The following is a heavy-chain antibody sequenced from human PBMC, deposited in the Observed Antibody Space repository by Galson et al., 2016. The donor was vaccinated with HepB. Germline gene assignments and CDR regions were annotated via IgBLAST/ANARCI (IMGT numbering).Heavy chain of an antibody. D-gene: IGHD2-2*01. CDR1: GFTFNNYS. J-gene: IGHJ3*02. V-gene: IGHV3-21*01. CDR3: SRDSMVVPTANKRGAFDI. Sequence: SLRLSCAASGFTFNNYSMSWVRQAPGKGLEWVSSISRSSNYIFYADSVKGRFTISRDNAKNSLYLQMNSLRTEDTAVYYCSRDSMVVPTANKRGAFDIWGQGTMVTVSS. CDR2: ISRSSNYI.